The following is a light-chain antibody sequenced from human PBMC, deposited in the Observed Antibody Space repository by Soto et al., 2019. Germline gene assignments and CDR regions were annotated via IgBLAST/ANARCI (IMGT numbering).Light chain of an antibody. J-gene: IGLJ1*01. CDR2: DVN. CDR1: ASDIGGYTF. V-gene: IGLV2-8*01. Sequence: QSALTQPPSASGSPGQSVAISCTGTASDIGGYTFVSWYQQHPGKAPKLLIYDVNTRPSGVPDRFSGSKSGNTASLTVSGLQAEDEVDYCCSAHGGPILYVFGTVTEVTVL. CDR3: SAHGGPILYV.